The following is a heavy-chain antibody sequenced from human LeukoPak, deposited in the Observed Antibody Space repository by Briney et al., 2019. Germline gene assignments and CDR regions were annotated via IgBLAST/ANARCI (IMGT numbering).Heavy chain of an antibody. J-gene: IGHJ4*02. CDR3: AGGYSSGWFPQ. Sequence: PGGSLRLSCAASGFTFSSYAMSWVRQAPGKGLEWVSVIYSGGSTYYADSVKGRFTISRDNSKNTLYLQMNSLRAEDTAVYYCAGGYSSGWFPQWGQGTLVTVSS. D-gene: IGHD6-19*01. V-gene: IGHV3-53*01. CDR1: GFTFSSYA. CDR2: IYSGGST.